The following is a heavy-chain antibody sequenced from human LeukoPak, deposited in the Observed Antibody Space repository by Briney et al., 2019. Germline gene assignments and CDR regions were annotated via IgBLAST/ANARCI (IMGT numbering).Heavy chain of an antibody. D-gene: IGHD3-10*01. CDR1: GGSFSGYY. CDR3: ARGGASSPYYYGSGSYRNWFDP. V-gene: IGHV4-34*01. CDR2: INHSGST. J-gene: IGHJ5*02. Sequence: SETLSLTCAVYGGSFSGYYWSWIRQPPGKGLEWIGEINHSGSTNYNPSLKSRVTISVDTSKNQFSLKLSSVTAADTAVYYCARGGASSPYYYGSGSYRNWFDPWGQGTLVTVSS.